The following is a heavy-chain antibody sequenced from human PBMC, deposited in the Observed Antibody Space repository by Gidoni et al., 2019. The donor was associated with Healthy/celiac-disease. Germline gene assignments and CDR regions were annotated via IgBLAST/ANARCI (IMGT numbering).Heavy chain of an antibody. Sequence: QVQLVESGGGVVQPGRSLRLSCAASGFTFSRYGMHWVRQAPGKGLEWVAVIWYDGSNKYYADSVKGRFTISRDNTKNTLYLQMNSLRAEDTAVYYCARDYSSSWYGGGFDYWGQGTLVTVSS. D-gene: IGHD6-13*01. CDR2: IWYDGSNK. CDR1: GFTFSRYG. V-gene: IGHV3-33*01. CDR3: ARDYSSSWYGGGFDY. J-gene: IGHJ4*02.